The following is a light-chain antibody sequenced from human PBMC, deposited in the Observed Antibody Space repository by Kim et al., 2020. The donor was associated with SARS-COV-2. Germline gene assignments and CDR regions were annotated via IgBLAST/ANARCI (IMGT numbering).Light chain of an antibody. Sequence: ALGQTVRITCEGGSLRSYYASWYQQKPGQAPVLIIYGKNNRPSGIPDRFSGSSSGNTASLTITGAQAEDEADYYCNSRDSSGNHWVFGGGTKVTVL. CDR1: SLRSYY. V-gene: IGLV3-19*01. CDR3: NSRDSSGNHWV. J-gene: IGLJ3*02. CDR2: GKN.